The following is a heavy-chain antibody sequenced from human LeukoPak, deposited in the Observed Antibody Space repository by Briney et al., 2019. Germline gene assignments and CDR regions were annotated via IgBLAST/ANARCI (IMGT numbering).Heavy chain of an antibody. CDR1: GFTFSSYE. V-gene: IGHV3-48*03. CDR2: ISSSGSTI. J-gene: IGHJ4*02. CDR3: ARDQGSGWLFDY. Sequence: PGGSLRLSCAASGFTFSSYEMNWVRQAPGKGLEWVSYISSSGSTIYYADSVKGRFTISTDNAKNSLYLQMNSLRAEGTAVYYCARDQGSGWLFDYWGQGTLVTVSS. D-gene: IGHD6-19*01.